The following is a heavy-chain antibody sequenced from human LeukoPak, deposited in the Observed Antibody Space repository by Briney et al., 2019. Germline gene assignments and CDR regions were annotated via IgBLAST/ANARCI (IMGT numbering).Heavy chain of an antibody. CDR1: GGTFSSYA. CDR3: ARGYYGSGSYYISWFDP. V-gene: IGHV1-69*04. D-gene: IGHD3-10*01. CDR2: IIPILGIA. J-gene: IGHJ5*02. Sequence: GASVTVSCKASGGTFSSYAISWVRQAPGQGLEWMGRIIPILGIANYAQKFKGRVTITADKSTSTAYMELSSLRSEDTAVYYCARGYYGSGSYYISWFDPWGQGTLVTVSS.